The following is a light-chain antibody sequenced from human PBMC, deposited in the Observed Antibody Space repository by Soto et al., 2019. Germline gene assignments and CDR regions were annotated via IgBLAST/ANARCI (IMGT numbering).Light chain of an antibody. Sequence: IQLTQSPSTLSASVGDRVTLTCWASQSLNSRLAWYQQRPGKAPKLLIYDASNLETGVPSRFSGSGSGTDFTFTISSLQPEDIATYYCQQYDNLPLTFGGGTKVDI. CDR2: DAS. V-gene: IGKV1-33*01. CDR1: QSLNSR. CDR3: QQYDNLPLT. J-gene: IGKJ4*01.